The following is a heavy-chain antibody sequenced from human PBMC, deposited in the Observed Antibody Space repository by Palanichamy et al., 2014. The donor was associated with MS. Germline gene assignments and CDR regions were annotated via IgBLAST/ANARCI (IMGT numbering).Heavy chain of an antibody. CDR3: ASTFWEWRNFDY. D-gene: IGHD3-3*01. CDR1: GFAFSSYW. J-gene: IGHJ4*02. V-gene: IGHV3-7*01. Sequence: EVQLVESGGGLVQPGGSLRLSCAASGFAFSSYWMSWVRQAPGKGLEWVANIKQDGSEKYYVDSVKGRFTISRDNAKNSLYLQMNSLRAEDTAVYYCASTFWEWRNFDYWGQGTLVTVSS. CDR2: IKQDGSEK.